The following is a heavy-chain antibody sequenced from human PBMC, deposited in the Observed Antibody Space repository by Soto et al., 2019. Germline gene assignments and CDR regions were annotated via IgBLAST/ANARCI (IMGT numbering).Heavy chain of an antibody. Sequence: PGGSLRLSCAASGFTFSSYSMNWVRQAPAKGLEWVSSISSSSSYIYYADSVKGRFTISRDNAKNSLYLQMNSLRAEDTAVYYCARDGGYSYGLGYYYGMDVWGQGTTVTVSS. D-gene: IGHD5-18*01. CDR2: ISSSSSYI. J-gene: IGHJ6*02. CDR1: GFTFSSYS. V-gene: IGHV3-21*01. CDR3: ARDGGYSYGLGYYYGMDV.